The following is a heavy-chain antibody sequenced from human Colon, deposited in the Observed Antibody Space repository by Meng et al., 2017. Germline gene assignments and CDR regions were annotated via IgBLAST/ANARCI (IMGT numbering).Heavy chain of an antibody. Sequence: QCQIVQSGAGVKNPGASVKLSCKPSGYAFTTYALHWVRQAPGQSPEWMGLINAGNGNTKYSQIFQGRVTITRDTSANTAYMELSSLRSDDTAVYYCARGLTGIVGDGPYWGQGTLVTVSS. D-gene: IGHD1-26*01. CDR2: INAGNGNT. J-gene: IGHJ4*02. V-gene: IGHV1-3*01. CDR1: GYAFTTYA. CDR3: ARGLTGIVGDGPY.